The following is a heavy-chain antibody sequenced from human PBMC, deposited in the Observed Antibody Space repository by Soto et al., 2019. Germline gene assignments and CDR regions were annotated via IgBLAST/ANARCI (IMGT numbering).Heavy chain of an antibody. J-gene: IGHJ4*02. CDR2: IYYSGST. CDR3: ARGLSVTIFDN. D-gene: IGHD4-17*01. V-gene: IGHV4-31*02. Sequence: WTWIRPHPGKGLEWIGYIYYSGSTYYNPSLKSRVTISVDTSKNQFSLKLSSVTAADTAVYYCARGLSVTIFDNWGQGTLVTVSS.